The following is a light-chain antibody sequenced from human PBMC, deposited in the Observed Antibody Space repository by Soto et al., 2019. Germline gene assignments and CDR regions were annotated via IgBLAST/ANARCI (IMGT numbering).Light chain of an antibody. Sequence: DIQMTQSPSTLSASVGDGVTITCRASQSISVWLAWYQQKAGKAPNLLIYKASRLESGVPSRFSGSGSETEFTLTISGLRPGDSATYYCQQYNSYSPTFGQGTKVDIK. J-gene: IGKJ1*01. CDR3: QQYNSYSPT. CDR1: QSISVW. CDR2: KAS. V-gene: IGKV1-5*03.